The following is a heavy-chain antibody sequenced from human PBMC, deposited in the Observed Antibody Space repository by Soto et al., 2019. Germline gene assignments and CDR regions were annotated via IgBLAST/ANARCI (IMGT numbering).Heavy chain of an antibody. J-gene: IGHJ4*02. Sequence: PGESLKISCKASGYSFTSYWIGWVRQMPGKGLEWMGIIYPGDSDTIYSPSFQGQVTISADKSISTDYLQWNSLKASDTAMYYCARTKYSASYSYFDQWGQGTPVTVSS. CDR3: ARTKYSASYSYFDQ. CDR2: IYPGDSDT. D-gene: IGHD5-12*01. V-gene: IGHV5-51*01. CDR1: GYSFTSYW.